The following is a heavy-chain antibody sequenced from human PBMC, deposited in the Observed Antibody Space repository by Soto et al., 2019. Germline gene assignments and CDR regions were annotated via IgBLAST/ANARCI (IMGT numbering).Heavy chain of an antibody. CDR3: AKIRGYDLGSTTFQY. V-gene: IGHV3-23*01. D-gene: IGHD5-12*01. J-gene: IGHJ1*01. CDR1: GFTFSSSA. CDR2: ISGNGDTT. Sequence: GGSLRLSCAASGFTFSSSAMSWVRQAPGKGLDWVSAISGNGDTTYYADSVKGRFTISRDISKNTLYLQMNSLRAEDTAVYYCAKIRGYDLGSTTFQYRGQGTLVTVSS.